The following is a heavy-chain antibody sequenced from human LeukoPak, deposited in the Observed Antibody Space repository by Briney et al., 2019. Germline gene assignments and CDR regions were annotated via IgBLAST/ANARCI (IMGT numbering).Heavy chain of an antibody. V-gene: IGHV4-39*01. Sequence: SETLSLTCTVSGGSISSSSYFWGWVRQPPGKGLEWIGSIFYSGNTYYSPSLKSRVTISVDTSKNQLSLKLSSVTAADTAVYYCASVDYNWNYFHFWGQGTLVTVSS. CDR1: GGSISSSSYF. D-gene: IGHD1-20*01. CDR2: IFYSGNT. CDR3: ASVDYNWNYFHF. J-gene: IGHJ4*02.